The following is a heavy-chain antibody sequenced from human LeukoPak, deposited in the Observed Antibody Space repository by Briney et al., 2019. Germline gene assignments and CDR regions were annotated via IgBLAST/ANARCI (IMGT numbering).Heavy chain of an antibody. CDR2: MKGGGET. CDR1: GFSFTTYA. Sequence: GGPLRLSCAPPGFSFTTYAMSGAGRPPARGPEWLSSMKGGGETFYADSVKGRFTLSRDVSRNTVYLQLYDLRVEDTAIYYCARASWISTADAVWWGQGTQVTVSS. D-gene: IGHD2-2*03. CDR3: ARASWISTADAVW. J-gene: IGHJ4*02. V-gene: IGHV3-23*01.